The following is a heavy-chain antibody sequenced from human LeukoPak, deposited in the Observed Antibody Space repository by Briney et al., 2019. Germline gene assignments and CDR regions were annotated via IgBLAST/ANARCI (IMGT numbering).Heavy chain of an antibody. CDR2: IYSGGST. CDR1: GFTVSSNY. J-gene: IGHJ6*02. Sequence: GGSLRLSCAASGFTVSSNYMSWVRQAPGKGLEWVSVIYSGGSTYYADSVKGRFTISRDNSKNTLYLQMNSLRAEDTAVYYCARDLRTPYYYGMDVWGQGTTVTVSS. V-gene: IGHV3-66*01. CDR3: ARDLRTPYYYGMDV.